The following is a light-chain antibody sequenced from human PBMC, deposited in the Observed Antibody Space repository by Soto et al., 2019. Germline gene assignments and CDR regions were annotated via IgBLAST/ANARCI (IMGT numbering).Light chain of an antibody. CDR3: QQYGSSPPWT. Sequence: EIVLTQSPGTLSLSPGERATLSCMASQSVSSSYLAWYQQKPGQAPRLLIYGASSRATGIPDRFSGSVSGTGFTLTISRLEPEDFAVYYCQQYGSSPPWTFGQGTKVDIK. CDR2: GAS. CDR1: QSVSSSY. V-gene: IGKV3-20*01. J-gene: IGKJ1*01.